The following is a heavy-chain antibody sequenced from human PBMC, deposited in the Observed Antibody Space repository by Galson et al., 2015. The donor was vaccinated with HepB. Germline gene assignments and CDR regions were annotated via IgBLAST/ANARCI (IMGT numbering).Heavy chain of an antibody. V-gene: IGHV4-59*01. CDR2: IYHSATA. CDR1: GSSISSYY. D-gene: IGHD3-22*01. Sequence: SETLSLTCTVSGSSISSYYWSWIRQPPGKGLEWIGYIYHSATANYNPSLKSRVTMSVDTSKNLFSLKMTSVTAADTAVYYCARVTDGSGYWFDNWGPGTLVTVSS. CDR3: ARVTDGSGYWFDN. J-gene: IGHJ4*02.